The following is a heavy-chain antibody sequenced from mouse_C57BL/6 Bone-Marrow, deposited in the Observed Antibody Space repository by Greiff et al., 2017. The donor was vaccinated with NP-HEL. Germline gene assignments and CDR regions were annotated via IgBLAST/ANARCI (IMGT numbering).Heavy chain of an antibody. J-gene: IGHJ4*01. D-gene: IGHD2-5*01. CDR2: INPGSGGT. Sequence: QVQLKQSGAELVRPGTSVKVSCKASGYAFTNYLIEWVKQRPGQGLEWIGVINPGSGGTNYNEKFKGKATLTADKSSSTAYMQLSSLTSEDSAVYFCARRRSYYSNYGYAMDYWGQGTSVTVSS. V-gene: IGHV1-54*01. CDR1: GYAFTNYL. CDR3: ARRRSYYSNYGYAMDY.